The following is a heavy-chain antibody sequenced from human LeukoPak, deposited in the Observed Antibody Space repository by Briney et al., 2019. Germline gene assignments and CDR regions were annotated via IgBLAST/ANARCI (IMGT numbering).Heavy chain of an antibody. J-gene: IGHJ4*02. CDR2: INHSGST. CDR3: ARAVYDFWSGYSWAVDY. CDR1: GGSFSGYY. D-gene: IGHD3-3*01. Sequence: PSETLSLTCAVYGGSFSGYYWSWIRQPPGKGLEWIGEINHSGSTNYNPSLKSRVTISVDTSKNQFSLKLSSVTAADTAVYYCARAVYDFWSGYSWAVDYWGQGTLVTVSS. V-gene: IGHV4-34*01.